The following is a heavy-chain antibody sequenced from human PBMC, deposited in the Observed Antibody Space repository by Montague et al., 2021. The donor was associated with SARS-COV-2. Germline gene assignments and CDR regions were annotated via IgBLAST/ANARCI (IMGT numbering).Heavy chain of an antibody. CDR3: ARGRAVTKVYYYYYGMTS. V-gene: IGHV4-34*01. D-gene: IGHD4-17*01. J-gene: IGHJ6*02. Sequence: SETLSLTCAVYGGSFSGYYWSWIRQPPGKGLEWIGEINHSGSTNYNPSLKSRVTISVDTSKNQFSLKLSSVTAADTAVYYCARGRAVTKVYYYYYGMTSGAKGPRSPSP. CDR2: INHSGST. CDR1: GGSFSGYY.